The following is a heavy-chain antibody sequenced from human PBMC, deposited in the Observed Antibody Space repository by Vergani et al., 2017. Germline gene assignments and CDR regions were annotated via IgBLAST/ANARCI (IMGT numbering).Heavy chain of an antibody. V-gene: IGHV3-72*01. J-gene: IGHJ3*02. CDR3: VRVKGSNWNDHLYDI. D-gene: IGHD1-1*01. Sequence: VPLVESGGGVVQPGRSRRLSCAASGFIFSDHYMDWVRQAPGKGLEWVGRIRNKANDYTTQYAASVKGRFTISRDDSKSYLYLQMNSLQTEDTALYYCVRVKGSNWNDHLYDIWGQGTLVTVSS. CDR1: GFIFSDHY. CDR2: IRNKANDYTT.